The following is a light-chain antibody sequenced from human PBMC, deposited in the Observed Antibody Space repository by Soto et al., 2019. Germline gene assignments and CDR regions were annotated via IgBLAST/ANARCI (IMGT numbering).Light chain of an antibody. Sequence: DIQMTQSPSSLSASVGDRVTITCRASQYIHTHLAWYQQKPGNSPKLLVYGASTLHSGVPSRFSASGSGTDFILTISSLQSEDVATYYCQTYDNAPWTFGPGTRV. CDR2: GAS. V-gene: IGKV1-27*01. CDR3: QTYDNAPWT. J-gene: IGKJ1*01. CDR1: QYIHTH.